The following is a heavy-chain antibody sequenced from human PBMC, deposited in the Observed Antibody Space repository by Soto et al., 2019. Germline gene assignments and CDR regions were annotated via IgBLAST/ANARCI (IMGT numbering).Heavy chain of an antibody. CDR3: AKRAWLDY. CDR2: VRGRDGST. Sequence: EVQLLESGGGLVQPGASLRLSCAASGFTFATFDMSWARQAPGKGLEWVSVVRGRDGSTSYADSLKGRFTISKDSSKNTLYLQMNSLRAEDTALYYCAKRAWLDYWGQGTLVTVSS. CDR1: GFTFATFD. V-gene: IGHV3-23*01. D-gene: IGHD5-12*01. J-gene: IGHJ4*02.